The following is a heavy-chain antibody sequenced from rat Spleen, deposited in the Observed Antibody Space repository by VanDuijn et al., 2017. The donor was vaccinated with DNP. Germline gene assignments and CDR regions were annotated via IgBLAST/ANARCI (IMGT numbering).Heavy chain of an antibody. D-gene: IGHD5-1*01. CDR1: GLSITNNFK. CDR3: AIQLGVFDY. V-gene: IGHV3-3*01. J-gene: IGHJ2*01. CDR2: VTTAGST. Sequence: EVLLQESGPGLVKPSQSLSLTCSVTGLSITNNFKWSWIRKFPGNRLEWMGYVTTAGSTDYNPSLKSRFSITRDTSKNQFFLQVTSVRNEDTATYYCAIQLGVFDYWGQGIMVIVSS.